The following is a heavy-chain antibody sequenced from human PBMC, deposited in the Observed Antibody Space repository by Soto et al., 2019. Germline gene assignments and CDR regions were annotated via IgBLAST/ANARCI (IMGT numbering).Heavy chain of an antibody. Sequence: PGGSLSLSCAATGFSFAGYALTWVRQAPGKGLEWLSAVSGGGASTYYADSVRGRFSISRDVSGNMIYLQLNRLTAGDTATYYCAKTQTFNGYYGGFDAWGQGTRVTVSS. CDR1: GFSFAGYA. CDR2: VSGGGAST. CDR3: AKTQTFNGYYGGFDA. J-gene: IGHJ4*02. V-gene: IGHV3-23*01. D-gene: IGHD3-3*01.